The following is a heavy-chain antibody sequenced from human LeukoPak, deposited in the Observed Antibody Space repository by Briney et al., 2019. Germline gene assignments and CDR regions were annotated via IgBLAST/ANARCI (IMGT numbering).Heavy chain of an antibody. V-gene: IGHV1-69*06. D-gene: IGHD3-10*01. CDR1: GGTFSSYA. CDR3: ARGSLLWFGELLRYYGMDV. Sequence: ASVKVSCKASGGTFSSYAISWVRQAPGQGLEGMGGIIPIFGTANYAQKFQGRVTITADKSTSTAYMELSSLRSEDTAVYYCARGSLLWFGELLRYYGMDVWGKGTTVTVSS. CDR2: IIPIFGTA. J-gene: IGHJ6*04.